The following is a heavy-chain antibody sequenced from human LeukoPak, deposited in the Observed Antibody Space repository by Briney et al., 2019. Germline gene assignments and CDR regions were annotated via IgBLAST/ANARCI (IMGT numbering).Heavy chain of an antibody. CDR3: ARGLPLLWFGELFRGVWDY. CDR2: INHSGST. Sequence: PSETLSLTCTVSGGSISSYYWSWIRQPPGKGLEWIGEINHSGSTNYNPSLKSRVTISVDTSKNQFSLKLSSVTAADTAVYYCARGLPLLWFGELFRGVWDYWGQGTLVTVSS. J-gene: IGHJ4*02. D-gene: IGHD3-10*01. CDR1: GGSISSYY. V-gene: IGHV4-34*01.